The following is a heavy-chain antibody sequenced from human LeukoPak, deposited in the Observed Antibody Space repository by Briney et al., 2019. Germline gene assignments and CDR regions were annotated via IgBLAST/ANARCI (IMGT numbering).Heavy chain of an antibody. D-gene: IGHD3-10*01. J-gene: IGHJ4*02. CDR3: ATRGY. V-gene: IGHV4-59*08. CDR1: GGSISSDY. CDR2: IYNSGSN. Sequence: SETLSLTCTVSGGSISSDYWQWLRQPPGKGMEWIGYIYNSGSNNYNPSLKSRVTISIDTSKNQFSLKLTSVTAADTAVYYCATRGYWGQGTLVTVSS.